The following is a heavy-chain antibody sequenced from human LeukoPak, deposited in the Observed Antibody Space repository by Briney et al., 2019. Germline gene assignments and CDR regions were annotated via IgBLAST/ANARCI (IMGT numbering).Heavy chain of an antibody. CDR1: GFTFSNYS. CDR3: LTPAGWVNY. J-gene: IGHJ4*02. V-gene: IGHV3-48*01. Sequence: GGSLRLSCVVSGFTFSNYSMNWVRQAPGKGLEWVSYISSRSSSIYYLDSVKGRFTISRDNAKNSLYLQMNSLRAEDTAVYYCLTPAGWVNYWGQGTLVTVSS. D-gene: IGHD1-14*01. CDR2: ISSRSSSI.